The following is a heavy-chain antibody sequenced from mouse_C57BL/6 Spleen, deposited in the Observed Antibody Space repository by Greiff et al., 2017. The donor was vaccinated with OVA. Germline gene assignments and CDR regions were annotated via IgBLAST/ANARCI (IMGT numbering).Heavy chain of an antibody. J-gene: IGHJ2*01. D-gene: IGHD1-3*01. V-gene: IGHV1-15*01. Sequence: QVHVKQSGAELVRPGASVTLSCKASGYTFTDYEMHWVQQTPVHGLEWIGAIDPETGGTAYNQKFKGKAILTADKSSSTAYMELRSLTSEDSAVYYCTREWLGGGYWGQGTTLTVSS. CDR3: TREWLGGGY. CDR1: GYTFTDYE. CDR2: IDPETGGT.